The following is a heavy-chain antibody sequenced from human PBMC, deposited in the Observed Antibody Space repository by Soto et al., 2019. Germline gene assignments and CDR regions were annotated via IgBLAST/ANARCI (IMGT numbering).Heavy chain of an antibody. J-gene: IGHJ6*02. CDR2: ISSSSSYI. CDR1: GFTFSSYS. CDR3: ARDTVDCSGGSCSYYYYYYGMDV. Sequence: VQLVESGGGLVKPGGSLRLSCAASGFTFSSYSMNWVRQAPGKGLEWVSSISSSSSYIYYADSVKGRFTISRDNAKNSLYLQMNSLRAEDTAVYYCARDTVDCSGGSCSYYYYYYGMDVWGQGTTVTVSS. D-gene: IGHD2-15*01. V-gene: IGHV3-21*01.